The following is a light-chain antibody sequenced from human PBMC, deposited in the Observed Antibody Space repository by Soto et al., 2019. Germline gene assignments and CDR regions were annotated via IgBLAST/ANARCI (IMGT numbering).Light chain of an antibody. Sequence: VIWMTQSPSLLSASTGDRVTISCRISQGISSYLSWYQQKPGKAPELLIYAASTLQSGVPSRFSGSGSGTDFTLTISCLQSEDFATYYCQQYYSFPLTFGGGTKVAIK. J-gene: IGKJ4*01. CDR3: QQYYSFPLT. CDR1: QGISSY. V-gene: IGKV1D-8*01. CDR2: AAS.